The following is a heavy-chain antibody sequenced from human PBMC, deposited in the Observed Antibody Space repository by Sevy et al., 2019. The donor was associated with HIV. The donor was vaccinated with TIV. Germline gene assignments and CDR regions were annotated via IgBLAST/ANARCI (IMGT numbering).Heavy chain of an antibody. J-gene: IGHJ4*02. CDR3: ARGYSNLRGYSYGTYYFDN. Sequence: GGSLRLSCAASGFTFSSYWMSWVRQAPGKGLEWVANIKQDGSEKYYVDSVKGRFTISRDNAKNSLYLQMNSLRAEDTAVYYCARGYSNLRGYSYGTYYFDNWGQGTLVTVSS. CDR1: GFTFSSYW. D-gene: IGHD5-18*01. V-gene: IGHV3-7*04. CDR2: IKQDGSEK.